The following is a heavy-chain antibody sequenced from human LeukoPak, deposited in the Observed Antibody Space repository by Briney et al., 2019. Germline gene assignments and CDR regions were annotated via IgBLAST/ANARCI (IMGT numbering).Heavy chain of an antibody. CDR1: GYSFTSYW. Sequence: GESLKISCKGSGYSFTSYWIGWVRQMPGKGLEWMGIIYPGDSDTRYSPSFQGQVTISADKSISTAYLQWSSLKASDTAMYHCARQPSSPRKYYYDSSGYYEYYFDYWGQGTLVTVSS. J-gene: IGHJ4*02. CDR2: IYPGDSDT. V-gene: IGHV5-51*01. CDR3: ARQPSSPRKYYYDSSGYYEYYFDY. D-gene: IGHD3-22*01.